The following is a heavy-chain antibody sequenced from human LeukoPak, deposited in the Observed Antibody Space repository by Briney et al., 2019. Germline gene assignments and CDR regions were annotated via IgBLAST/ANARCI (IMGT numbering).Heavy chain of an antibody. Sequence: GGSLRLSCAASGFTFSSYAMSWVRQAPGKGLEWVSVISGSGGSTYYADSVKGRFTISRDNAKNSLYLQMNSLRAEDTAVYYCARASLDSSGYYNWFDPWGQGTLVTVSS. CDR1: GFTFSSYA. V-gene: IGHV3-23*01. D-gene: IGHD3-22*01. CDR3: ARASLDSSGYYNWFDP. J-gene: IGHJ5*02. CDR2: ISGSGGST.